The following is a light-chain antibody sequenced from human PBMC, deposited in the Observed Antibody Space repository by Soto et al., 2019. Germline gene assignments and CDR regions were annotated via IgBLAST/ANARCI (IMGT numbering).Light chain of an antibody. CDR1: QSISSW. J-gene: IGKJ1*01. V-gene: IGKV1-5*03. CDR2: KAS. Sequence: DIQMTQSPSTLSASVGDRVTITCRASQSISSWLAWYQQKPGKAPTLLIYKASSLESGVPSRFSGSGSGTEFTLTISSLQPEDFAPYYCQQHNSYPWTFGQGTKVDIK. CDR3: QQHNSYPWT.